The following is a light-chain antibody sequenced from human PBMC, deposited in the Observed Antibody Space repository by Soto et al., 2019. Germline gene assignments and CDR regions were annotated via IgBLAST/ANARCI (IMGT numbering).Light chain of an antibody. CDR1: QTIGRNF. CDR2: GAS. CDR3: QHYASLPTT. Sequence: EIVLTQSPGTLSLSPGDRATLSCRASQTIGRNFLAWYQQKPGQGPRLLIYGASIRATGIPDRFSVSGSGTDFTLTISRLEPEDSGMYVCQHYASLPTTFGQGTKLEIK. J-gene: IGKJ2*01. V-gene: IGKV3-20*01.